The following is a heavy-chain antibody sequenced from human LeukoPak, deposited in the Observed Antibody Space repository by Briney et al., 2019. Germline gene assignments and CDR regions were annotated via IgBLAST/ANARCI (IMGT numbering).Heavy chain of an antibody. D-gene: IGHD2-15*01. J-gene: IGHJ4*02. CDR3: ARGRYCSGGSCLGY. V-gene: IGHV4-31*03. Sequence: SETLYLTCTVSGGSISSGGYYWSWIRQHPGKGLEWIGYIYYSGSTYYNPSLKSRVTISVDTSKNQFSLKLSSVTAAGTAVYYCARGRYCSGGSCLGYWGQGTLVTVSS. CDR1: GGSISSGGYY. CDR2: IYYSGST.